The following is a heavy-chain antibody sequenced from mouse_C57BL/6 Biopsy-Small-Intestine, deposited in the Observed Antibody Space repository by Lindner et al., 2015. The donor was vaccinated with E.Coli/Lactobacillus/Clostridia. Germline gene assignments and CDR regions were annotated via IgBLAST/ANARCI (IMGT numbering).Heavy chain of an antibody. CDR3: VRHINYYGSRGDAMDY. CDR2: IRYGGDYT. D-gene: IGHD1-1*01. J-gene: IGHJ4*01. V-gene: IGHV5-6*01. Sequence: VQLQESGGDFVKPGGSLKLSCAASGFTFSTYGMSWVRQTPDGRLEWVAIIRYGGDYTYYPDSVKGRFTISRDNARNSLYLQMNSLKSEDTAMYYCVRHINYYGSRGDAMDYWGQGTSVTVSS. CDR1: GFTFSTYG.